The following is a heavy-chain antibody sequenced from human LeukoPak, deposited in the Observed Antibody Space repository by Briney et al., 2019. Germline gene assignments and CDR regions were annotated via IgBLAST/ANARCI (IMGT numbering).Heavy chain of an antibody. CDR3: VKEGFCTNGICVSRFES. V-gene: IGHV3-23*01. J-gene: IGHJ5*01. D-gene: IGHD2-8*01. CDR1: GFTFSTNH. CDR2: VDSGDAT. Sequence: GGSLRLSCAASGFTFSTNHMSWVRQAPGQGLEWVSAVDSGDATFYADSVKGRFTISRDNSKNTLYLQMNSLRPEDTAVYYCVKEGFCTNGICVSRFESWGQGTLVTVSS.